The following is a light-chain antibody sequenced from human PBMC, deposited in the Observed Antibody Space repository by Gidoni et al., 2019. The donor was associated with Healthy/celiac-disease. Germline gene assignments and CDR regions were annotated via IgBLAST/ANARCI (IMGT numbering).Light chain of an antibody. CDR2: WAS. V-gene: IGKV4-1*01. J-gene: IGKJ1*01. Sequence: DSVMTQTPDSLAVYLGERATINCKSSQSVLYSSNNKNYLAWYQQKPGQPPKLLIYWASTRESGVPDRFSGSGSGTDFTLTISSLQAEDVAVYYCQQYYSTPPWTFGQGTKVEIK. CDR1: QSVLYSSNNKNY. CDR3: QQYYSTPPWT.